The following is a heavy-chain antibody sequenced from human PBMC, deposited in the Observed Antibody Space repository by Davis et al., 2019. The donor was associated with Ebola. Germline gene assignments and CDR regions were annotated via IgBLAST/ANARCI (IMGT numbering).Heavy chain of an antibody. D-gene: IGHD3-3*01. CDR1: GFTFTSYA. CDR2: LSVSGGPT. J-gene: IGHJ6*03. CDR3: AKHQDFDFWRGIYIDV. V-gene: IGHV3-23*01. Sequence: PGGSLRLSCVASGFTFTSYAMSWVRQAPGKGREWASALSVSGGPTYYADYVKGRFTISRDNYKNTIHLQMNSLRAEHTAVYYCAKHQDFDFWRGIYIDVWGKGTTVTVSS.